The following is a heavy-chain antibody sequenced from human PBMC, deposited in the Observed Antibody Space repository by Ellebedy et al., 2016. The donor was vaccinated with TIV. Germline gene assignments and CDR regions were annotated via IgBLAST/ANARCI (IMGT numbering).Heavy chain of an antibody. J-gene: IGHJ4*02. CDR3: GTRLGEGKQQWGGFDY. CDR1: GFTFSKHA. CDR2: VSDVGFST. D-gene: IGHD1-14*01. Sequence: PGGSLRLSCAASGFTFSKHAMSWVRQAPGKGLEWISGVSDVGFSTYNADSVKGRFTISRDNSKNTLHLQMDTLRDEDTAVYYCGTRLGEGKQQWGGFDYWGQGTLVTVSS. V-gene: IGHV3-23*01.